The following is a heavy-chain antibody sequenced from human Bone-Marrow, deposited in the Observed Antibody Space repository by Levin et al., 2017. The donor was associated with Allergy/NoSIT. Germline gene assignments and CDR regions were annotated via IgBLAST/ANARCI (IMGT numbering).Heavy chain of an antibody. CDR1: GGSISPYY. V-gene: IGHV4-59*01. CDR2: IYYNGNT. CDR3: ARHFFSQPGRHYYGLDV. J-gene: IGHJ6*02. D-gene: IGHD2/OR15-2a*01. Sequence: GSLRLSCTVSGGSISPYYWSWIRQPPGKGLEWIGFIYYNGNTDYNPSLRGRVSISLDTSKDQLSLNLTFVTAADTARYFCARHFFSQPGRHYYGLDVWGQGTTVTVSS.